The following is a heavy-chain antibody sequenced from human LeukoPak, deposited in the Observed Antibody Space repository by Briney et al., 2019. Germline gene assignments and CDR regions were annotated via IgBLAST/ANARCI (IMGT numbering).Heavy chain of an antibody. CDR3: AKWDRDYGGSHYLDY. Sequence: GGSLRLSCAASGFTFSSYGMSWVRQAPGKGLEWVSAISGSGGSTYYAASVKGRFTISRDHSKSTLYLQMNSLRAEDTAIYYCAKWDRDYGGSHYLDYWGQGTLVTVS. V-gene: IGHV3-23*01. CDR2: ISGSGGST. D-gene: IGHD4-23*01. J-gene: IGHJ4*02. CDR1: GFTFSSYG.